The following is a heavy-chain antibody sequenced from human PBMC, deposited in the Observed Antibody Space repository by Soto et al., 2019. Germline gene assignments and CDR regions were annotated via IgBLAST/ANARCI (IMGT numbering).Heavy chain of an antibody. CDR2: INPNSGGA. V-gene: IGHV1-2*02. Sequence: GASVKVSCKASGYTFNGFYIHWVRQAPGQGLECMGWINPNSGGAKYAQKFEGRVTMTRDTSISTGYMELSSLRSDDTAVYYCARAGLAADGSGEFAMDVWGQGTTVTVSS. J-gene: IGHJ6*02. CDR1: GYTFNGFY. D-gene: IGHD6-13*01. CDR3: ARAGLAADGSGEFAMDV.